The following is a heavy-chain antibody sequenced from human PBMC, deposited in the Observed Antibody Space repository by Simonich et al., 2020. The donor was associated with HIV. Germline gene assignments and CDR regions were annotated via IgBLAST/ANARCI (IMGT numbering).Heavy chain of an antibody. CDR2: IWYDGKIK. CDR3: VRRFDYGGDY. J-gene: IGHJ4*02. D-gene: IGHD4-17*01. V-gene: IGHV3-33*01. Sequence: QVQLVESGGGVVQPGRSLRLSCAASGFPFSGYGMHWVRQAPAKGLEWVAVIWYDGKIKYYAHSVKGRFTISRDNSKNTLYLQMNSLRAEDTAMYYCVRRFDYGGDYWGQGTLVTVSS. CDR1: GFPFSGYG.